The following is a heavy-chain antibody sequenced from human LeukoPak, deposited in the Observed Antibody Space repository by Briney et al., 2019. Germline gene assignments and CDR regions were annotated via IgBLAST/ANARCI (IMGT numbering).Heavy chain of an antibody. D-gene: IGHD3-3*02. J-gene: IGHJ4*02. Sequence: PSETLSLTCTVSGGSISSYYWGWIRQPPGKGLEWIGYIYYSGSTNYNPSLKSRVTISVDTSKNQFSLNLSSVTAADTAVYYCARGQFWSGYSIWGQGTLVTVSS. V-gene: IGHV4-59*08. CDR1: GGSISSYY. CDR3: ARGQFWSGYSI. CDR2: IYYSGST.